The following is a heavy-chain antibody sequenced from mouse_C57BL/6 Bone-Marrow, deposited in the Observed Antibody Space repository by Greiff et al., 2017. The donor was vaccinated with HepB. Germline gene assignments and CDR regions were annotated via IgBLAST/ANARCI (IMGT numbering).Heavy chain of an antibody. J-gene: IGHJ4*01. D-gene: IGHD2-4*01. CDR3: TKNYDYDGTGYYAMDY. CDR2: IDPETGGT. Sequence: QVHVKQSGAELVRPGASVTLSCKASGYTFTDYEMHWVKQTPVHGLEWIGAIDPETGGTAYNQKFKGKAILTADKSSSTAYMELRSLTSEDSAVYYCTKNYDYDGTGYYAMDYWGQGTSVTVSS. V-gene: IGHV1-15*01. CDR1: GYTFTDYE.